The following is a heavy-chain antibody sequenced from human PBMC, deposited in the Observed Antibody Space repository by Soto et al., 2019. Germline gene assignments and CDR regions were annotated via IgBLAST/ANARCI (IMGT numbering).Heavy chain of an antibody. CDR3: ARLGGYCSDTSCYGYYGMDV. Sequence: SETLSLTCTVSGVSISSGPYSLGWIRQPPGKGLEWIGTFYYSGSTYYNPSLESRVTISVDTSKNQFSLKVSSVTAADTAMYYCARLGGYCSDTSCYGYYGMDVWGQGTTVTVSS. V-gene: IGHV4-39*01. CDR1: GVSISSGPYS. CDR2: FYYSGST. J-gene: IGHJ6*02. D-gene: IGHD2-2*01.